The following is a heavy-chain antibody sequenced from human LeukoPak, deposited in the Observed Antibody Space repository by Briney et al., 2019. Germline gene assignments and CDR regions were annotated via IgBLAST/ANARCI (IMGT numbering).Heavy chain of an antibody. CDR3: ARWEWLGGGGYFDY. V-gene: IGHV3-53*05. CDR1: GFTVSSNY. D-gene: IGHD3-3*01. CDR2: IYSGGST. J-gene: IGHJ4*02. Sequence: GGSLRLSCAASGFTVSSNYMSWVRQAPGKGLEWVSVIYSGGSTYYADSVKGRFTISRDNSKNTLYLQMNSLRSEDTAVYYCARWEWLGGGGYFDYWGQGTLVTVSS.